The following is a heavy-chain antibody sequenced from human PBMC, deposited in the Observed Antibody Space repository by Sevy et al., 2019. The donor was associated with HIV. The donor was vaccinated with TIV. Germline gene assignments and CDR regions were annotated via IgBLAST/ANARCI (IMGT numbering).Heavy chain of an antibody. J-gene: IGHJ6*02. D-gene: IGHD4-4*01. Sequence: GGSLRLSCAASGFTFSSYSMNWVRQAPGKGLEWVSYISSSSSTIYYADSVKGRFTISRDNAKNSLYLQMNSPRAEDTAVYYCARDRTTVPYYGMDVWGQGTTVTVSS. CDR3: ARDRTTVPYYGMDV. CDR2: ISSSSSTI. CDR1: GFTFSSYS. V-gene: IGHV3-48*01.